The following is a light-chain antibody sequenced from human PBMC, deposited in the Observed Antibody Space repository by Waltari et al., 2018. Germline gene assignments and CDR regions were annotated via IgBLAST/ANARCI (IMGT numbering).Light chain of an antibody. V-gene: IGKV1-5*03. J-gene: IGKJ1*01. CDR2: KAS. CDR1: QGIGRW. Sequence: DIQMTQSPSTLSASVGDRVTITCRASQGIGRWLAWYQQKPGEAPNLLIYKASILERGVPSSFSGSGSGTEFTLTIAGLQPPDSATYYCQEYDSHWTFGQGTKVEIK. CDR3: QEYDSHWT.